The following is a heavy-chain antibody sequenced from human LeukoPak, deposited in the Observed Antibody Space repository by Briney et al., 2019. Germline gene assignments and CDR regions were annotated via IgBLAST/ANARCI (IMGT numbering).Heavy chain of an antibody. V-gene: IGHV3-9*03. D-gene: IGHD2-2*01. J-gene: IGHJ2*01. CDR3: AKASAAWYFDL. CDR2: ISWNSGTV. Sequence: GGSLRLSCAASGFTFSSYAMSWVRQAPGKGLEWVSGISWNSGTVAYADSVKGRFTISRDNSKKSLYLQMNSLRAEDMALYYCAKASAAWYFDLWGRGTLSLSPQ. CDR1: GFTFSSYA.